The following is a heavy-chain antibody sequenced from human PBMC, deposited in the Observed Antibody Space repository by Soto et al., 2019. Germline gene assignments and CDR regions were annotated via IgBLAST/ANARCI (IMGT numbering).Heavy chain of an antibody. CDR1: GFTFSSYA. CDR3: AKDISPRFHIVVVVAAILEDAFDI. V-gene: IGHV3-23*01. CDR2: ISGSGGST. Sequence: GGSLRLSCAASGFTFSSYAMSWVRQAPGKGLEWVSAISGSGGSTYYADSVKGRFTISRDNSKNTRYLQMNSLRAEDTAVYYCAKDISPRFHIVVVVAAILEDAFDIWGQGTMVTVSS. J-gene: IGHJ3*02. D-gene: IGHD2-15*01.